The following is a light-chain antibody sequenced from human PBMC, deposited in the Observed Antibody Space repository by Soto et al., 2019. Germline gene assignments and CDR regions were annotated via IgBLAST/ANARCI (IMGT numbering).Light chain of an antibody. CDR2: KAS. V-gene: IGKV1-5*03. J-gene: IGKJ4*01. CDR3: QPYNGCST. CDR1: QDISSW. Sequence: DIKMTHSASSISVYHRDSVFITNRASQDISSWVAWYQQKPGKAPKVLIYKASNLESGVPSRFSGSGSETEFTLTYSSRQPAEFATYYSQPYNGCSTFGGGSKVDIK.